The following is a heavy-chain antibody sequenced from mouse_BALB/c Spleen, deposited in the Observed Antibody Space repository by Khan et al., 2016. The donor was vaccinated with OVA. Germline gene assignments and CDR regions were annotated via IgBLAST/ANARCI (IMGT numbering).Heavy chain of an antibody. V-gene: IGHV3-2*02. CDR2: ISYSGST. Sequence: VQLKESGPGLVKPSQSLSLTCTVTGYSITSDYAWNWIRQFPGNKLEWMGYISYSGSTTYNPSLKSRISITRDTSKNQFFLHLNSVTTEDTAIYYCARWFTYWGQGTLVTVSA. CDR1: GYSITSDYA. J-gene: IGHJ3*01. CDR3: ARWFTY.